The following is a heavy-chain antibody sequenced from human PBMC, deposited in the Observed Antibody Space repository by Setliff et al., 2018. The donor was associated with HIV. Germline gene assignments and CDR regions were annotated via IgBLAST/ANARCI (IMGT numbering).Heavy chain of an antibody. J-gene: IGHJ4*02. CDR3: ARGFLSIFGVVSYFDY. D-gene: IGHD3-3*01. CDR1: GGSISSHY. V-gene: IGHV4-59*11. CDR2: ISYSGSP. Sequence: LSLTCTVSGGSISSHYWSWIRQPPGKGLEWIGFISYSGSPNSNPSLKSRVTISVDTSKNQFSLKLSSVAAADTAVYYCARGFLSIFGVVSYFDYWGQGTLVTVSS.